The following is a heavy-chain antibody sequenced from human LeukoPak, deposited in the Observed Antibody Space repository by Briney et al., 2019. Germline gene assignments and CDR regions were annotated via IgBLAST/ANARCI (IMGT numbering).Heavy chain of an antibody. Sequence: SETLSLTCTVSGDSFSGYYWSWIRQPAGKGLEWIGRIYTSGSTNYNPSLKSRVTTSVDTSKNQFSLKLSSVTAADTAVYYYARVSSAGIWDYWGQGTLVTVSS. CDR2: IYTSGST. V-gene: IGHV4-4*07. CDR3: ARVSSAGIWDY. CDR1: GDSFSGYY. D-gene: IGHD6-19*01. J-gene: IGHJ4*02.